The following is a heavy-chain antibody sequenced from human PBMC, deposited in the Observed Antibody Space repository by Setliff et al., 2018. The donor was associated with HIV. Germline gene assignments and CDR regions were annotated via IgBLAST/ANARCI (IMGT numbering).Heavy chain of an antibody. CDR3: ARGGLWGYSSSWYHYYYYMDV. CDR2: IFYSGYA. CDR1: GGSFSGYY. J-gene: IGHJ6*03. Sequence: PSETLSLTCAVYGGSFSGYYWTWIRQSPGEGLEWIGYIFYSGYAKYNPSLRSRVTVSLDTSKNQFSLKLTSLTAADTAVYYCARGGLWGYSSSWYHYYYYMDVWGKGTTVTVSS. V-gene: IGHV4-34*01. D-gene: IGHD6-13*01.